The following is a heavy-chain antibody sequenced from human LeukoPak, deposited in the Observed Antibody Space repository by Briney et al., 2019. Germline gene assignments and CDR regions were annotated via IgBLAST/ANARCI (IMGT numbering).Heavy chain of an antibody. CDR3: SGTDPTKDYWDH. V-gene: IGHV4-39*07. D-gene: IGHD2-15*01. J-gene: IGHJ4*01. CDR1: GGSITTSSYY. Sequence: SETLSLTCSVSGGSITTSSYYWGWIRQPPGKGLEWIARIYSSGYTYYNPSLKSRGTISVDTSKNQFSLKLTSVTAADTAVYYRSGTDPTKDYWDHWGQGTLVKVSS. CDR2: IYSSGYT.